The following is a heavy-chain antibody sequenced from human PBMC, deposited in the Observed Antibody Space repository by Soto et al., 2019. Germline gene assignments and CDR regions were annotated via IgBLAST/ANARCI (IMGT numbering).Heavy chain of an antibody. CDR1: GYSFTSYW. CDR2: IYPGDSDT. Sequence: GESLKISCKGSGYSFTSYWIACVRQMPGKGLEWVVLIYPGDSDTRYGPSFQGQVTISADKSISTAYLQWSSLKASDTAMYYCARDGNCYRLDVSAQGTTVTVSS. J-gene: IGHJ6*02. V-gene: IGHV5-51*01. CDR3: ARDGNCYRLDV.